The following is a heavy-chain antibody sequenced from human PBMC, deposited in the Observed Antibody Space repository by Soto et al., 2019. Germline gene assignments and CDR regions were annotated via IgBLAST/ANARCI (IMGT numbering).Heavy chain of an antibody. J-gene: IGHJ6*02. V-gene: IGHV1-8*01. CDR2: MNPNSGNT. CDR1: GYTFTSYD. Sequence: ASVKVSCKASGYTFTSYDINWVRQSAGQGLEWMGWMNPNSGNTGYAQKFQGRVTMTRNTSISTAYMELSSLRSEDTAVYYCAAGYYGSGSYYNPIDYYYYGMDVWGQGTTVTVSS. D-gene: IGHD3-10*01. CDR3: AAGYYGSGSYYNPIDYYYYGMDV.